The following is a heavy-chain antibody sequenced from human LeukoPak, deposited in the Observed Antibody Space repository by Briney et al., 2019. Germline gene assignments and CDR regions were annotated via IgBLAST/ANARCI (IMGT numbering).Heavy chain of an antibody. Sequence: SETLSLTCTVSGGSISTYYWSWIRQPPGKGLEWIGYIYYSGSTNSNPSLKSRVTISVDKSKNQFFLNLSSVSAADTAVYYCTRYASGSPGGYWGQGTLVTVSS. J-gene: IGHJ4*02. CDR3: TRYASGSPGGY. V-gene: IGHV4-59*12. D-gene: IGHD3-10*01. CDR2: IYYSGST. CDR1: GGSISTYY.